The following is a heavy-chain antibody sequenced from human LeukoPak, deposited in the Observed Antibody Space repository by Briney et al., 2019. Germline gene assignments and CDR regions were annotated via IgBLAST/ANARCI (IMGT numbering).Heavy chain of an antibody. Sequence: PSETLSLTCAVSGYPISSGYYWGWIRQPPGKGLEWLGRIYHSGITYYNPSLKSRVTISVDTSKNQFSLKLSSVTAADTAVYYCARRRGYNYGDDAFDIWGQGTMVTVSS. J-gene: IGHJ3*02. CDR2: IYHSGIT. D-gene: IGHD5-24*01. CDR1: GYPISSGYY. V-gene: IGHV4-38-2*01. CDR3: ARRRGYNYGDDAFDI.